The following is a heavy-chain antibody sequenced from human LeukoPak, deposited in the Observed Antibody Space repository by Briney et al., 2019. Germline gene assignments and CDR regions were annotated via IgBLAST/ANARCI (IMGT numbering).Heavy chain of an antibody. Sequence: ASVKVSCKASGYTFTGYYMHWVRQAPGQGLEWMGWINPNSGGTNYAQKFQGRVTMTRDTSISTAYMELSRLRSDDTAVYYCARVPVWQLLRVRPYYFDYWGQGTLVTVSS. J-gene: IGHJ4*02. CDR1: GYTFTGYY. CDR2: INPNSGGT. CDR3: ARVPVWQLLRVRPYYFDY. D-gene: IGHD2-15*01. V-gene: IGHV1-2*02.